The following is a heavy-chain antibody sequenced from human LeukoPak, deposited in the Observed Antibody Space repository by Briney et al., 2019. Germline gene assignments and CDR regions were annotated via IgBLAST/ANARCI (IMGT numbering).Heavy chain of an antibody. CDR3: ASAHYYDSSGYPYPYSSMDV. J-gene: IGHJ6*02. CDR1: GYTFTSYD. CDR2: MSPNSGNT. D-gene: IGHD3-22*01. V-gene: IGHV1-8*01. Sequence: ASVKVSCKASGYTFTSYDINWVRQATGEGREWMGWMSPNSGNTGYAQKFQGRVTMTRNTSIGTAYMELSSLRSEDPALSHSASAHYYDSSGYPYPYSSMDVWGQGTPVTVSS.